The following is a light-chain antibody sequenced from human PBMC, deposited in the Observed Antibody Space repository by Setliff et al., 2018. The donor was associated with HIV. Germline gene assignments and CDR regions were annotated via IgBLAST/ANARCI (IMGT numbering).Light chain of an antibody. V-gene: IGLV2-14*03. CDR1: SSDIGVYKY. J-gene: IGLJ1*01. CDR2: DVT. CDR3: SSYTSSSTQV. Sequence: QSALAQPASVSGSPGQSITISCTGTSSDIGVYKYVSWYQQHPGKAPKLIIYDVTNRPSGVSNRFSGSKSGNTASLTISGLQAEDEADYYCSSYTSSSTQVFGTGTKVTVL.